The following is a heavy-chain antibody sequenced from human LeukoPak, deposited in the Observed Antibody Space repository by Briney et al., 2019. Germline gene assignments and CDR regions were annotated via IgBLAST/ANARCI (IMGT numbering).Heavy chain of an antibody. V-gene: IGHV3-23*01. D-gene: IGHD2-15*01. Sequence: GGSLRLSCIASGFTLSSYEMSWIRQAPGKGLEWVSSVDYSGGDTHYADSVMGRFTISRDNSKNTLYLQMNSLRAEDTAVYYCAKDGAVDIVVVSYYMDVWGKGTTVTISS. CDR2: VDYSGGDT. CDR1: GFTLSSYE. CDR3: AKDGAVDIVVVSYYMDV. J-gene: IGHJ6*03.